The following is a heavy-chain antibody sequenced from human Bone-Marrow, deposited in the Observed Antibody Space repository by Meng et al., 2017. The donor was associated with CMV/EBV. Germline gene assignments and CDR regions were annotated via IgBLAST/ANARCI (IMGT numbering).Heavy chain of an antibody. J-gene: IGHJ6*01. D-gene: IGHD1-26*01. CDR3: ARDKVVGATRGMDV. V-gene: IGHV3-21*01. CDR1: GFTFSSYS. CDR2: ISSSSSYI. Sequence: GESLKISCAASGFTFSSYSMNWVRQAPGKGLEWVSSISSSSSYIYYADSVKGRFTISRDNAKNSLYLQMNSLRAEDTAVYYCARDKVVGATRGMDVWGQGTTVTGSS.